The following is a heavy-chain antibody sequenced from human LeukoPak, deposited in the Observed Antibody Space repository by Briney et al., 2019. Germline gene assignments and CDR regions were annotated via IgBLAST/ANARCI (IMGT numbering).Heavy chain of an antibody. Sequence: SETLSLTCTVAGGSISSTNGYWGWIRQPPGKGLEWIGTIYHSGSTHSNPSLKSRVTISVDTSKNQFSLKLSSVTVADTAVYYCARGPWRLQSIDYWGQGTLVTVSS. V-gene: IGHV4-39*07. CDR1: GGSISSTNGY. CDR2: IYHSGST. D-gene: IGHD6-25*01. J-gene: IGHJ4*02. CDR3: ARGPWRLQSIDY.